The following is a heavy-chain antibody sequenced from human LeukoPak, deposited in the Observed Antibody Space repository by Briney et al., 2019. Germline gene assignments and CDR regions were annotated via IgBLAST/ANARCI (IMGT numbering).Heavy chain of an antibody. CDR2: INSDGSST. CDR3: ARGVEVATPKDYFDY. CDR1: EFTFSSYW. J-gene: IGHJ4*02. D-gene: IGHD5-24*01. V-gene: IGHV3-74*01. Sequence: GGSLRLSCAASEFTFSSYWMHWVRHGPGKGLVWVSRINSDGSSTSYADSVKGRFTISRDNAKNTLYLQMNSLRAEDTAVYYCARGVEVATPKDYFDYWGQGTLVTVSS.